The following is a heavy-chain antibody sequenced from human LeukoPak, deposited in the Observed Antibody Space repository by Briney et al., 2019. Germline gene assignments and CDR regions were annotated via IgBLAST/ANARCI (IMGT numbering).Heavy chain of an antibody. D-gene: IGHD1-20*01. CDR1: GASMTTYY. CDR3: ARLPAARLISGAFDI. CDR2: IYSSGST. Sequence: SETLSLTGTVSGASMTTYYWSWIRQPPGKGLEWVAYIYSSGSTNYNPSLKSRLTISIDTSKKQFSLKMSSVTAEDTALYYCARLPAARLISGAFDIWGQGTMVTVSS. V-gene: IGHV4-59*01. J-gene: IGHJ3*02.